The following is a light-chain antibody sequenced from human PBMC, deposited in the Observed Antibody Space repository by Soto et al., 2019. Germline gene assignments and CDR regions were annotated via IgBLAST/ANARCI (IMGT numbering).Light chain of an antibody. CDR3: QQYNNWPRAT. J-gene: IGKJ4*01. V-gene: IGKV3-11*01. CDR2: DAS. Sequence: EIVLTQSPATLSLSPGERATLSCRASQSVGNYLAWYQQKPGQAPRLLIYDASNRAIGIPARFSGSGSGTEFNLTISSLQSEDFGVYYCQQYNNWPRATFGGGTKVDIK. CDR1: QSVGNY.